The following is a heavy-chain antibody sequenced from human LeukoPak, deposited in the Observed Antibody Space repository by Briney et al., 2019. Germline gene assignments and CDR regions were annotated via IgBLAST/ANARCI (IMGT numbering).Heavy chain of an antibody. V-gene: IGHV1-69*02. J-gene: IGHJ3*02. CDR1: GGTFSSYP. D-gene: IGHD2-15*01. CDR2: FIPFLNIA. CDR3: AQWGGHGFDN. Sequence: GASVKVSCKTSGGTFSSYPFTWVRQAPGQGLEWMGRFIPFLNIANSAERFQGRLTLTADKSTSTAYMELSSLRSEDTAVYFCAQWGGHGFDNWGQGAMVTVSS.